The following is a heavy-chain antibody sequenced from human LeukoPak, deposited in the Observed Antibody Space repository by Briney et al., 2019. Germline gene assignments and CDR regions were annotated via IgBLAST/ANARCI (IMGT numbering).Heavy chain of an antibody. CDR1: GFTFADYA. Sequence: HSGGSLRLSCAASGFTFADYAMHWVRQAPGKGLEWVSLISGDGGSTYYADSVKGRFTISRDNSKNSLYLQMNSLRTEDTALYYCAKDITMVRGVILDYYYGMDVWGQGTTVTVSS. V-gene: IGHV3-43*02. CDR3: AKDITMVRGVILDYYYGMDV. D-gene: IGHD3-10*01. J-gene: IGHJ6*02. CDR2: ISGDGGST.